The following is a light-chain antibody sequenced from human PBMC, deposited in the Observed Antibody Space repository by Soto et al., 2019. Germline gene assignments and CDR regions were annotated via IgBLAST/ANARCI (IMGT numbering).Light chain of an antibody. Sequence: EIVLTQSPGTLSLSPGERATLSCRASQSVSSSYVAWYQQKPGQAPRLLIYGASSRATGISDRFSGSGSGTDFSLTISRLELEDFAVYYCQQFGISPTMYTFGQGTKLEIK. CDR3: QQFGISPTMYT. CDR1: QSVSSSY. J-gene: IGKJ2*01. V-gene: IGKV3-20*01. CDR2: GAS.